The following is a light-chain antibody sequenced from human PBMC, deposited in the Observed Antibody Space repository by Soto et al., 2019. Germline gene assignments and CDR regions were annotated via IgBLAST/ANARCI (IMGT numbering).Light chain of an antibody. Sequence: DIQMTQSPPSLSASVVDRVTITCRASQGIRNDLAWYQQKPGKAPKRLIYAASSLQSGVPSRFSGSGSGTEFTLTISCLHPEDFATDYCLQHNSYLWTFGQGTKVEIK. J-gene: IGKJ1*01. V-gene: IGKV1-17*01. CDR2: AAS. CDR3: LQHNSYLWT. CDR1: QGIRND.